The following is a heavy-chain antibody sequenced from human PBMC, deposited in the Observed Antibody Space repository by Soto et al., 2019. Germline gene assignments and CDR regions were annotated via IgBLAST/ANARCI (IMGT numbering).Heavy chain of an antibody. CDR1: GSTFTTYP. J-gene: IGHJ4*02. V-gene: IGHV1-3*01. CDR3: SRARYSSGWDLDF. CDR2: INSGHGKT. D-gene: IGHD6-19*01. Sequence: QVQLVQSGAEVRKPGASVNVSCKASGSTFTTYPIHWVRQAPGQRLEWMGCINSGHGKTKYAPKFKARVTITRDTSTTTAKMELSSLTSVDTAASSCSRARYSSGWDLDFWGQGTLVSVSS.